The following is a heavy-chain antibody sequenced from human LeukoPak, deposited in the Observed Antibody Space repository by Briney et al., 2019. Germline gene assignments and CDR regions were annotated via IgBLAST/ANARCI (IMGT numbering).Heavy chain of an antibody. V-gene: IGHV4-39*07. CDR2: IRYSGST. CDR1: GGSISSNNYY. CDR3: ARARRGYSYGPDY. J-gene: IGHJ4*02. Sequence: SETLSLTCTVSGGSISSNNYYWGWIRKPPGKGLEWIGSIRYSGSTYYNPSLKSRVTISVDTSKNQFSLKLSSVTAADTAVYYCARARRGYSYGPDYWGQGTLVTVSS. D-gene: IGHD5-18*01.